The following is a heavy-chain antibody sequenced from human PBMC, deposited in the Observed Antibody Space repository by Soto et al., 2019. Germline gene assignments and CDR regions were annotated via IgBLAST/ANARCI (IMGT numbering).Heavy chain of an antibody. J-gene: IGHJ4*02. CDR3: ARGRGPYSSGWYDY. D-gene: IGHD6-19*01. CDR2: IIPIFGTA. Sequence: SVKVSCKASGGTFSIYAISWVRQAPGQGLEWMGGIIPIFGTANYAQKFQGRVTITADESTSTAYMELSSLRSEDTAVYYCARGRGPYSSGWYDYWGQGTLVTVSS. V-gene: IGHV1-69*13. CDR1: GGTFSIYA.